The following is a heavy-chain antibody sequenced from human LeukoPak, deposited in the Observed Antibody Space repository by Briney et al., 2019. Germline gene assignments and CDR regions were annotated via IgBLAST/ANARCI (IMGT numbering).Heavy chain of an antibody. D-gene: IGHD3-10*01. CDR3: ASHDAGGSSGTYLPLSVFDH. V-gene: IGHV3-23*01. Sequence: GGSLRLSCAASGFTFSSYAMSWVRQTPGKGLEWVSVVSVGGESTDYVDAVKGRFTISRDNSKNTVYLQMNSLRGDDTAIYYCASHDAGGSSGTYLPLSVFDHWGQGTLVTVSS. J-gene: IGHJ4*02. CDR1: GFTFSSYA. CDR2: VSVGGEST.